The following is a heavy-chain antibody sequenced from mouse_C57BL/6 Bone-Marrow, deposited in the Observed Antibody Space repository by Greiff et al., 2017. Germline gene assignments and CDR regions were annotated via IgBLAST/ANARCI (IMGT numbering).Heavy chain of an antibody. D-gene: IGHD1-1*01. CDR2: INPNNGGT. CDR3: ARNYYYGSSYEY. CDR1: GYTFTDYY. V-gene: IGHV1-26*01. Sequence: VQLQQSGPELVKPGASVKISCKASGYTFTDYYMNWVKQSHGKSLEWIGDINPNNGGTSYNQKFKGKATLTVDKSSSTAYMELRSLTSEDSAVYYCARNYYYGSSYEYWGQGTTLTVSS. J-gene: IGHJ2*01.